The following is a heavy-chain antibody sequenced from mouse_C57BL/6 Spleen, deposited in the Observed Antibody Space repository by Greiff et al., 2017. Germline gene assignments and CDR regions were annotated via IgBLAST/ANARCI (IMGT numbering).Heavy chain of an antibody. CDR1: GFNIKDYY. J-gene: IGHJ1*03. D-gene: IGHD1-1*01. CDR2: IDPEDGET. Sequence: EVKLVESGAELVKPGASVKLSCTASGFNIKDYYMHWVKQRTEQGLEWIGRIDPEDGETKYAPKFQGKATITADTSSNTAYLQLSSLTSEDTAVYYCAEGYYYGSSYGWYFDVWGTGTTVTVSS. V-gene: IGHV14-2*01. CDR3: AEGYYYGSSYGWYFDV.